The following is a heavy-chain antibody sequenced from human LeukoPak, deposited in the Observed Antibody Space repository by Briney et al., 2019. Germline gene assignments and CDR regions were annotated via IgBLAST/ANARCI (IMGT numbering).Heavy chain of an antibody. D-gene: IGHD6-6*01. CDR3: ASLQYSSSPTDY. J-gene: IGHJ4*02. Sequence: ASVKVSCKASGYTFTGYYMHWVRQATGQGLEWMGRINPNSGGTNYAQKFQGRVTLTRDTSISTAYMELSRLRSDDTAVYYCASLQYSSSPTDYWGQGTLVTVSS. V-gene: IGHV1-2*06. CDR1: GYTFTGYY. CDR2: INPNSGGT.